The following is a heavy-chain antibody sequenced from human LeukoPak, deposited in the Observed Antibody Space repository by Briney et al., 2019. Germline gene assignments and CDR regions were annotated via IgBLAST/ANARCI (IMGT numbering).Heavy chain of an antibody. CDR3: ARHPGKVTNDWYFDL. CDR1: GYTFTVYY. J-gene: IGHJ2*01. D-gene: IGHD4-23*01. Sequence: GASVKVSCKVSGYTFTVYYMHWVRQAPGQGLEWLGWINPNSGGTNYAQNFQGRVTMTRDTSITTAYMELSRLSSDDTAVYYCARHPGKVTNDWYFDLWGRGTLVTVSS. CDR2: INPNSGGT. V-gene: IGHV1-2*02.